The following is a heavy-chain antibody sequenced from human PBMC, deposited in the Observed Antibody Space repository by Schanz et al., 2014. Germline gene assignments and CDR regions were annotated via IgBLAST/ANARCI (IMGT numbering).Heavy chain of an antibody. J-gene: IGHJ3*02. V-gene: IGHV3-23*04. Sequence: EVQLVESGGGLIQPGGSLRLSCAASGITFSDYAMSWVRQAPGKGLEWVSAITDSGGSTYYADSVKGRFTISRDNSKNTLYLQMNSLRAEDSAVYYCAKVGPYSGSLGAFDIWGQGTMVTVSS. CDR1: GITFSDYA. CDR3: AKVGPYSGSLGAFDI. CDR2: ITDSGGST. D-gene: IGHD1-26*01.